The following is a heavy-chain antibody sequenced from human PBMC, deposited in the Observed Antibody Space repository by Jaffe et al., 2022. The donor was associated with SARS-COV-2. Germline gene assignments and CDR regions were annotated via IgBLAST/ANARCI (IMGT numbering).Heavy chain of an antibody. CDR3: TRRGIYEYYYYMDV. CDR2: IRSKAYGGTT. J-gene: IGHJ6*03. D-gene: IGHD3-16*01. V-gene: IGHV3-49*03. CDR1: GFTFGDYA. Sequence: EVQLVESGGGLVQPGRSLRLSCTASGFTFGDYAMSWFRQAPGKGLEWVGFIRSKAYGGTTEYAASVKGRFTISRDDSKSIAYLQMNSLKTEDTAVYYCTRRGIYEYYYYMDVWGKGTTVTVSS.